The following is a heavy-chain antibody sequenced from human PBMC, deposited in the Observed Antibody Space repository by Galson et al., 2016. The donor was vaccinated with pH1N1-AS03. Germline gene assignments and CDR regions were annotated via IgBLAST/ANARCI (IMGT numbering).Heavy chain of an antibody. CDR1: GGSISNSNCY. CDR2: IYYSGSA. D-gene: IGHD6-13*01. CDR3: ARHPYNSSPLYYYFYYMDV. Sequence: TLSLTCTVSGGSISNSNCYWGWIRQPPGKGLEWIGSIYYSGSAYYNPSLKSRVTISIDTSKNQFSLRLSSVTAADTAVYYCARHPYNSSPLYYYFYYMDVWGKGTTVTVSS. J-gene: IGHJ6*03. V-gene: IGHV4-39*01.